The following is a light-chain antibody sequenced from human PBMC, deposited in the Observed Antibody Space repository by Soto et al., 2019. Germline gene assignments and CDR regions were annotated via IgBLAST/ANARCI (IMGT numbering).Light chain of an antibody. CDR2: LNSDGSH. V-gene: IGLV4-69*01. Sequence: QLVLTQSPSASASLGASVKLTCTLSSGHSSYAIAWHQQQPEKGPRYLMKLNSDGSHSKGDGIPDRFSGSSSGAERYLTLSSLQYEDEADYYCQTWGTGPLVFGGGTTVTVL. CDR3: QTWGTGPLV. J-gene: IGLJ2*01. CDR1: SGHSSYA.